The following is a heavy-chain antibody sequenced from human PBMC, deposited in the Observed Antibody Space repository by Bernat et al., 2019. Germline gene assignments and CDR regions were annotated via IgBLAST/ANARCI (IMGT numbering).Heavy chain of an antibody. D-gene: IGHD3-9*01. J-gene: IGHJ3*02. CDR1: GYTFTSYG. V-gene: IGHV1-18*01. Sequence: QVQLVQSGAEVKKPGASVKVSCKASGYTFTSYGISWVRQAPGQGLEWMGWISAYNGNTNYAQKLQGRVTMTTDTSTSTAYMELRSLRSDDTAVYYCARDLSYDILTGYSNDAFDIWGQETMVTVSS. CDR3: ARDLSYDILTGYSNDAFDI. CDR2: ISAYNGNT.